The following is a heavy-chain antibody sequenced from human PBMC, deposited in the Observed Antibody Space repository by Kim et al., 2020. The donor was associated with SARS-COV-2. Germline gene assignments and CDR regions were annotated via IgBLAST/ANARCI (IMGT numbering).Heavy chain of an antibody. D-gene: IGHD3-9*01. V-gene: IGHV4-30-4*08. CDR1: GGSMNSDDTC. CDR3: ARTHENYDSWCDP. Sequence: SETLSLTCNVSGGSMNSDDTCWSWIRQSPGKGLEWIGYTYYSGVTLYNPSLKSRLTISVDKTNNQFSLTLSSGTAADTAVYYCARTHENYDSWCDPWGPGTLVTVSS. J-gene: IGHJ5*02. CDR2: TYYSGVT.